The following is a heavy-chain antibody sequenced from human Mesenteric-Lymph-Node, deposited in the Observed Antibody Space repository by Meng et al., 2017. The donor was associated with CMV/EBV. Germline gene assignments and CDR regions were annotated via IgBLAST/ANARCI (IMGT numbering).Heavy chain of an antibody. D-gene: IGHD3-10*01. CDR3: AKDEGSLWFGELIP. CDR1: GVSISSSY. V-gene: IGHV4-59*01. Sequence: SETLSLTCTVSGVSISSSYWSWIRQPPEKGLEWIAYIYYSGSTNYNPSLKSRLTISIDTSKNQFSLKLSSVTAADTAVYYCAKDEGSLWFGELIPWGQGTLVTVSS. J-gene: IGHJ5*02. CDR2: IYYSGST.